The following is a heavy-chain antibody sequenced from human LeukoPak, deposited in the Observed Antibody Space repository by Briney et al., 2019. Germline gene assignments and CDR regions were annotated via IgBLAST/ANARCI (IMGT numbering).Heavy chain of an antibody. CDR2: INPSGGST. J-gene: IGHJ5*02. D-gene: IGHD3-22*01. V-gene: IGHV1-46*01. CDR3: ATVFTMIVTGNWFDP. CDR1: GYTFTSYY. Sequence: ASVKVSCKASGYTFTSYYMHWVRQAPGQGLEWMGIINPSGGSTSYAQKFQGRVTMTEDTSTDTAYMELSSLRSEDTAVYYCATVFTMIVTGNWFDPWGQGTLVTVSS.